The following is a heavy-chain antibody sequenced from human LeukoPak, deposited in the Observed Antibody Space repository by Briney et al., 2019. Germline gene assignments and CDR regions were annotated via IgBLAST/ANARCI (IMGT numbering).Heavy chain of an antibody. Sequence: GGSLRLSCAASGFTFSSYGMHWVSQAPGKGLEWVAFIRYDGSNKYYADSVKGRFTISRDNSKNTLYLQMNSLRAEDTAVYYCAKDQGTTVTTSGDWGQGTLVTVSS. V-gene: IGHV3-30*02. CDR2: IRYDGSNK. J-gene: IGHJ4*02. CDR1: GFTFSSYG. D-gene: IGHD4-17*01. CDR3: AKDQGTTVTTSGD.